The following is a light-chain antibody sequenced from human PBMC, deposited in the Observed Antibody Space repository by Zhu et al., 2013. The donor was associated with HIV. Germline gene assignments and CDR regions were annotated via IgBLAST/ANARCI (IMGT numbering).Light chain of an antibody. CDR3: QQCHSAPVT. V-gene: IGKV1-39*01. CDR1: QSIGDY. Sequence: DIQMTQSPSSLSASVGDRVTITCRASQSIGDYLNWYRHKPGKAPELLIGGAATGLERGVPPGFSGSGSGTHFTLTINNLQPEDFATYYCQQCHSAPVTFGGGPRWRSN. CDR2: AAT. J-gene: IGKJ4*01.